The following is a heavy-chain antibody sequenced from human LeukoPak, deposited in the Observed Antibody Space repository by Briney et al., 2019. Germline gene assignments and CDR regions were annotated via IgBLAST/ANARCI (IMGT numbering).Heavy chain of an antibody. CDR2: INPNSGGT. CDR1: GYTFTGDY. Sequence: GASVKVSCKXSGYTFTGDYMHWVRQAPRQGLEWMGWINPNSGGTNYSQKFQGRVTMTRDTSISTAYMELSRLRSDDTAVYYCARDHGGYVIDYWGQGTLVTVSS. D-gene: IGHD3-22*01. J-gene: IGHJ4*02. CDR3: ARDHGGYVIDY. V-gene: IGHV1-2*02.